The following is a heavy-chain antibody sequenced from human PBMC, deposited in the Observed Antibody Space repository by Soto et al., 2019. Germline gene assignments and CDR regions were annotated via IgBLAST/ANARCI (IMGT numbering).Heavy chain of an antibody. Sequence: GGFLRLSCAASGFIFSDYAMTWVRQSPGKGLEWVSTISGSGYSTFYADSVKGRFAISRDNSKNTVYLQMSSLRVEDLAVYHCAKESRYSDYVRAFDMWGQGTMVTVS. D-gene: IGHD5-12*01. J-gene: IGHJ3*02. CDR2: ISGSGYST. CDR3: AKESRYSDYVRAFDM. CDR1: GFIFSDYA. V-gene: IGHV3-23*01.